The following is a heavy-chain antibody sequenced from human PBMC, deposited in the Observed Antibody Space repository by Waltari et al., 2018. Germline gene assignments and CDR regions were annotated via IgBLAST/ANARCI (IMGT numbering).Heavy chain of an antibody. V-gene: IGHV7-4-1*02. CDR2: INTNTENP. CDR3: ARGRAPGDY. Sequence: QVQLVQSGSELREPGASVKVSCKASGYIFTSYALNWVRQAPGQGLEWMGWINTNTENPTEAPGFTGRFVFALDTSGSTAYLQISSLEAEDTAVYYCARGRAPGDYWGQGTLVTVSS. D-gene: IGHD3-10*01. J-gene: IGHJ4*02. CDR1: GYIFTSYA.